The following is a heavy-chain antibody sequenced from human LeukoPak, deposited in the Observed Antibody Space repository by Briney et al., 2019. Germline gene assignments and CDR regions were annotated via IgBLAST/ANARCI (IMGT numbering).Heavy chain of an antibody. CDR2: ISGSGGST. CDR3: AKDKSYSSSWFGAFDI. CDR1: GFTFSSYG. D-gene: IGHD6-13*01. J-gene: IGHJ3*02. V-gene: IGHV3-23*01. Sequence: PGGSLRLSCVVSGFTFSSYGMSWVRQAPGKGLEWVSAISGSGGSTYYADSVKGRFTISRDNSKNTLYLQMNSLRAEDTAVYYCAKDKSYSSSWFGAFDIWGQGTMVTVSS.